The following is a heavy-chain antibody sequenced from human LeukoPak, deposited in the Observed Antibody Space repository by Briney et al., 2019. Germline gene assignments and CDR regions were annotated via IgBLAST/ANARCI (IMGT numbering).Heavy chain of an antibody. CDR2: ITDSGNTI. CDR3: ARSIGLTGGGVDV. D-gene: IGHD3-9*01. Sequence: GGSLRLSCAASGFTFSDYNMNWVRQAPGKGLEWVSYITDSGNTIHYADSVKGRFTISRDNAKNSLYLQMSSLRAEDTAVYYCARSIGLTGGGVDVWGQGTTVTVSS. V-gene: IGHV3-11*01. J-gene: IGHJ6*02. CDR1: GFTFSDYN.